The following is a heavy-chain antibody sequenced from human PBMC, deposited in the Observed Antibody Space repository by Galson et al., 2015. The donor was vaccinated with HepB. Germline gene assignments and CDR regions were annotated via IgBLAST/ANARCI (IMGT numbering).Heavy chain of an antibody. D-gene: IGHD3-10*01. CDR3: ARHVWFGEIVLGSFDL. V-gene: IGHV4-59*08. J-gene: IGHJ3*01. Sequence: ETLSLTCAVSGASISSYYWSWIRQPPGKGLEWIGYIYYRGNTNYNPSLTSRVTISVDTSKNEFSLRLSSVTAADTAVYYCARHVWFGEIVLGSFDLWGQGTMVSVSS. CDR1: GASISSYY. CDR2: IYYRGNT.